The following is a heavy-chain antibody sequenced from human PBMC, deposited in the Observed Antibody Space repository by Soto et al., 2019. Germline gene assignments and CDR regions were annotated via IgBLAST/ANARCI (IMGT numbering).Heavy chain of an antibody. J-gene: IGHJ4*02. CDR1: GFSISMHY. CDR2: IFYSGST. Sequence: PSETLSLTCTVSGFSISMHYSVLIRPPPGKGLEWIGYIFYSGSTNYNPSLRSRVTISVDTSKNQFSLKLSSVTAADTAVYYCASGGAPVVTPYYFDYRGQGTLVTLSS. D-gene: IGHD2-15*01. V-gene: IGHV4-59*11. CDR3: ASGGAPVVTPYYFDY.